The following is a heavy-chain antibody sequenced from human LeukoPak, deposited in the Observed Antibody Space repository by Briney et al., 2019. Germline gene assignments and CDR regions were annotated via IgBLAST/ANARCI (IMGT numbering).Heavy chain of an antibody. J-gene: IGHJ4*02. CDR3: ARAEIAARPCDY. Sequence: SETLSLTCAVYGGSFSGYYWSWIRQPPGKGLEWIGEINHSGSTNYNPSLKSRVTISVDTSKNQFSLKLSSETAADTAVYYCARAEIAARPCDYWGQGTLVTVSS. V-gene: IGHV4-34*01. CDR2: INHSGST. CDR1: GGSFSGYY. D-gene: IGHD6-6*01.